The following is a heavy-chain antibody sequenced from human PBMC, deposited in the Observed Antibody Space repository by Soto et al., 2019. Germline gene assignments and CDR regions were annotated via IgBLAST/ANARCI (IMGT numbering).Heavy chain of an antibody. J-gene: IGHJ4*01. V-gene: IGHV3-23*01. CDR2: ISGSGGST. CDR1: GFTFSSYA. D-gene: IGHD2-8*01. Sequence: GGSLRLSCAASGFTFSSYAMSWVRQAPGKGLEWVSAISGSGGSTYYADSVKGRFTISRDNSKSTLYLQMSSLRAEDTAVYYCARAFCTNGVCYYFFDYWAHGTLVTVSS. CDR3: ARAFCTNGVCYYFFDY.